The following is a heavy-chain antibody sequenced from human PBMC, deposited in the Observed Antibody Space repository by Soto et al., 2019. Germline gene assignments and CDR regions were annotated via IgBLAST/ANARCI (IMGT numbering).Heavy chain of an antibody. V-gene: IGHV4-39*02. CDR2: IYYSGST. CDR3: ARDSLHLGELSLYYFDY. J-gene: IGHJ4*02. D-gene: IGHD3-16*02. CDR1: GGSISSSSYY. Sequence: QLQLQESGPGLVKPSETLSLTCTVSGGSISSSSYYWGWIRQPPGKGLEWIGSIYYSGSTYYNPSLKSRVTISVDTSKNQFSLKLSSVTAADTAVYYCARDSLHLGELSLYYFDYWGQGTLVTVSS.